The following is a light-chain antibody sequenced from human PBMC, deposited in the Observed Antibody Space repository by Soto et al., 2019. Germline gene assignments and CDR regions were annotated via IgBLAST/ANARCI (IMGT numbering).Light chain of an antibody. CDR2: DAS. J-gene: IGKJ1*01. CDR1: QSVGSSY. V-gene: IGKV3-11*01. CDR3: QQRSDWPRT. Sequence: EIVMTQSPATLSLSPGERATLSCRASQSVGSSYLGWYQQKPGQAPRLLIYDASNRATDIPARFSGTGSGTDFTLTVSGLEPEDFAVYYCQQRSDWPRTFGQGTKVDIK.